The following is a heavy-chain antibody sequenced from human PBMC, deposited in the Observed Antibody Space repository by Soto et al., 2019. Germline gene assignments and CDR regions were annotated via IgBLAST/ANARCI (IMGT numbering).Heavy chain of an antibody. CDR1: GGSISSSSYY. V-gene: IGHV4-39*01. J-gene: IGHJ4*02. Sequence: SETLSLTCTVSGGSISSSSYYWGWIRQPPGKGLEWIGSIYYSGSTYYKPSLKSRVTISVDTSKNQFSLKLSSVTAADTAVYYCARFRDGYNTNWGQGTLVTVSS. CDR3: ARFRDGYNTN. CDR2: IYYSGST. D-gene: IGHD5-12*01.